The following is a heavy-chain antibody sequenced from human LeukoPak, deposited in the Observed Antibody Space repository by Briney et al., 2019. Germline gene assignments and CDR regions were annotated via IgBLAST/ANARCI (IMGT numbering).Heavy chain of an antibody. D-gene: IGHD3-22*01. V-gene: IGHV4-59*01. Sequence: SETLSLTCTVSGGSISSYYWSWLRQPPGKGLEWIGYIYYSGSTDYNPSLKSRVTISVDTSKNQFSLKLSSVTAADTAVYYCARDGRYYDSRGYYYHDVFDIWGQGTMVTVSS. CDR3: ARDGRYYDSRGYYYHDVFDI. CDR1: GGSISSYY. J-gene: IGHJ3*02. CDR2: IYYSGST.